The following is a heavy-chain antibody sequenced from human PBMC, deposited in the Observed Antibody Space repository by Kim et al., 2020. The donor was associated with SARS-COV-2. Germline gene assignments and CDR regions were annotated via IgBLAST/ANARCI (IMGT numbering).Heavy chain of an antibody. J-gene: IGHJ3*02. CDR2: ITSDAYTT. V-gene: IGHV3-11*01. CDR1: ASSRIEYY. CDR3: ASEVIVGPRGGFDI. D-gene: IGHD1-26*01. Sequence: GGSLRLSCPPPASSRIEYYMTWTRPAPGKALDCVSYITSDAYTTYYADSVTGPVTLSRDNAKNLLYLQMNRLTVVDTAVYYCASEVIVGPRGGFDIWGQGTAGAVAS.